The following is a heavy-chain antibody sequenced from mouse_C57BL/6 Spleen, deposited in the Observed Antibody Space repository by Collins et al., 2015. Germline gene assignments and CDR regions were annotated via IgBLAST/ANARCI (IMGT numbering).Heavy chain of an antibody. CDR2: INPNNGGT. CDR1: GYTFTDYY. D-gene: IGHD2-10*01. V-gene: IGHV1-26*01. Sequence: EVQLQQSGPELVKPGASVKISCKASGYTFTDYYMNWVKQSHGKSLEWIGDINPNNGGTNYNQKFKGKATLTVDKSSSTAYMELRSLTSEDSAVYYCARGAYYGNYFDYWGQGTTLTVSS. J-gene: IGHJ2*01. CDR3: ARGAYYGNYFDY.